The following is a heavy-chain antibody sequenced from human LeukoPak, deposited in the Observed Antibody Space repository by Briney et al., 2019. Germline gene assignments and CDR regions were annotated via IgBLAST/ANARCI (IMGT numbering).Heavy chain of an antibody. CDR2: LDPSGSQK. J-gene: IGHJ4*02. V-gene: IGHV3-7*01. D-gene: IGHD1-1*01. CDR3: AIWTSGNY. Sequence: GGSLRLSCAASGFTFNRSWMNWVRQAPGKGLEWAANLDPSGSQKRYVDSVKGRFIISKDNPGASLYLDMYSLRAEDTAIYYCAIWTSGNYWGQGTLVTVSS. CDR1: GFTFNRSW.